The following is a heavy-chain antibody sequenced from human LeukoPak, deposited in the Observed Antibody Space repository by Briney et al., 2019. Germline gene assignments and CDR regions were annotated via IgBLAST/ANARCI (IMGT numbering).Heavy chain of an antibody. D-gene: IGHD3-3*01. J-gene: IGHJ6*03. CDR2: IYSGGST. V-gene: IGHV3-53*01. CDR3: ARGHTEDYGFWSGTPPEYYYYMDV. Sequence: PGGSLRLSCAASGFTVSSNYMRWVRQAPGKGLEWVSVIYSGGSTYYADSVKGRFTISRDNSQNTLYLQMNSLRAEDTAVYYCARGHTEDYGFWSGTPPEYYYYMDVWGKGTTVTVSS. CDR1: GFTVSSNY.